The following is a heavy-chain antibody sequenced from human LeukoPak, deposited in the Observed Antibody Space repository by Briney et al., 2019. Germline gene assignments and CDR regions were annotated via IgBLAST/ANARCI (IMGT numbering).Heavy chain of an antibody. CDR2: INAGNGNT. CDR1: GYTFTNYA. D-gene: IGHD5-18*01. CDR3: ARFPNTAMVMGLEYYYYGMDV. J-gene: IGHJ6*02. Sequence: ASVKVSCKASGYTFTNYAMHWVRQAPGQRLEWMGWINAGNGNTKYSQKFQGRVTMTRDTSTSTAYMELSSLRSEDTAVYYCARFPNTAMVMGLEYYYYGMDVWGQGTTVTVSS. V-gene: IGHV1-3*01.